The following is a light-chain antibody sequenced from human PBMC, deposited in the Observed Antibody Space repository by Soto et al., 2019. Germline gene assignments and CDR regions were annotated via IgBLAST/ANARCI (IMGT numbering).Light chain of an antibody. CDR2: DAS. V-gene: IGKV1-5*01. CDR3: QQYNSYPYT. J-gene: IGKJ2*01. Sequence: DIQVTQSPSTLAASVGDRVTITCRASQSLNDWLAWYQQKPGKAPKLLIYDASSLHSGVPSRFSASGSGTEFALTISSLQSEDFATYFCQQYNSYPYTFGQGTKLEIK. CDR1: QSLNDW.